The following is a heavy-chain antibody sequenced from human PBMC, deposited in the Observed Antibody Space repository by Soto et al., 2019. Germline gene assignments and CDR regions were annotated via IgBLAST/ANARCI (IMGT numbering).Heavy chain of an antibody. CDR1: GFTFSSYG. CDR3: ARDGWSGTILYYYYGMDV. J-gene: IGHJ6*02. Sequence: GGSLRLSCAASGFTFSSYGMHWVRQAPGKGLEWVAVIWYDGSNKYYADSVKGRFTISRDNSKNTLYLQMNSLRAEDTAVYYCARDGWSGTILYYYYGMDVWGQGTTVTVSS. D-gene: IGHD3-3*01. CDR2: IWYDGSNK. V-gene: IGHV3-33*01.